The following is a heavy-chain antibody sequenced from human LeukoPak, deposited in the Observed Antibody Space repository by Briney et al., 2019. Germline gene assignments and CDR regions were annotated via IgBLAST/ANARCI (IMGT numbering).Heavy chain of an antibody. Sequence: PGGSLRLSCAASGFTFSSYSMNWVRQAPGKGLEWVSSISSSSSYIYYADSVKGRFTISRDNAKNSLYLQMNSLRAEDTAVYYCAKDTGTVGYFDYWGQGALVTVSS. J-gene: IGHJ4*02. V-gene: IGHV3-21*01. CDR1: GFTFSSYS. CDR2: ISSSSSYI. D-gene: IGHD1-1*01. CDR3: AKDTGTVGYFDY.